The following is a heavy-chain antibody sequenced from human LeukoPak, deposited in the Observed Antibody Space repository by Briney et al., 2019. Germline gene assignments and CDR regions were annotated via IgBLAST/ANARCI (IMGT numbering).Heavy chain of an antibody. CDR3: ARGGQWLVYYFDD. J-gene: IGHJ4*02. CDR2: IMQDGSEK. V-gene: IGHV3-7*01. D-gene: IGHD6-19*01. CDR1: GFTFSSYW. Sequence: PGGSLRLSCAASGFTFSSYWMSWVRQAPGKGLEWVANIMQDGSEKYYVDSVKGRFTISRDNAKNSLYLQMNSLRAEDTAVYYCARGGQWLVYYFDDWGQGTLVTVSS.